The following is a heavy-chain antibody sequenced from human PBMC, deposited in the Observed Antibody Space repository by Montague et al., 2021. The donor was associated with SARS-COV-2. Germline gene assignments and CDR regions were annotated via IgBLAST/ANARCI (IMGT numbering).Heavy chain of an antibody. J-gene: IGHJ3*02. D-gene: IGHD3-22*01. V-gene: IGHV4-31*02. CDR2: IYSSTST. CDR3: ARARTRVSLIVVVIDTFDI. Sequence: IYSSTSTSYNPSLKRRVSISVDTSKNQFSLKLSSVTAAATAVYYCARARTRVSLIVVVIDTFDIWGQGTMVTVDS.